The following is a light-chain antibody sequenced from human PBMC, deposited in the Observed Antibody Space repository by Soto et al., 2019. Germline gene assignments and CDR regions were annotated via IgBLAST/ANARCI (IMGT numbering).Light chain of an antibody. Sequence: QAVVTQPASVSGSPGQSITISCTGTSSDVGSRNLVSWYQQYPGKAPKVIIFEASKRPSGVSNRFSGSKSGNTASLTISGLQAEDEADYYCCSNAAGSTYVFGSGTKVTVL. V-gene: IGLV2-23*01. J-gene: IGLJ1*01. CDR2: EAS. CDR1: SSDVGSRNL. CDR3: CSNAAGSTYV.